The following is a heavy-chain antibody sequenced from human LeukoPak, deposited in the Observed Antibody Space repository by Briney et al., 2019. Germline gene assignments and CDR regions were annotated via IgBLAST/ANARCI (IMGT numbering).Heavy chain of an antibody. V-gene: IGHV4-59*12. Sequence: SETLSLTCTVSGASISSYYWSWIRQPPGKGLEWIGYIYYSGNTNYNPSLKSRVTISIDTSKNQFSLKLSSVTAADTAVYYCARGRLWGHYYMDVWGKGTTVTVSS. D-gene: IGHD5-18*01. J-gene: IGHJ6*03. CDR1: GASISSYY. CDR3: ARGRLWGHYYMDV. CDR2: IYYSGNT.